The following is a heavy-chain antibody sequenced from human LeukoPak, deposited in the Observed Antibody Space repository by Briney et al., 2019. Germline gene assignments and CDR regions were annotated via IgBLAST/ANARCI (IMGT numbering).Heavy chain of an antibody. V-gene: IGHV3-7*01. Sequence: GGSLRLSCAASGFTFSSYWMSWVRQAPGKGLEWVANIKQDGSEKYYVDSVKGRFTISRDNAKNSLYLQMNSLRAEDTAVYYRARALPTRRGYYYYYYYMDVWGKGTTVTVSS. D-gene: IGHD2-15*01. CDR3: ARALPTRRGYYYYYYYMDV. CDR2: IKQDGSEK. CDR1: GFTFSSYW. J-gene: IGHJ6*03.